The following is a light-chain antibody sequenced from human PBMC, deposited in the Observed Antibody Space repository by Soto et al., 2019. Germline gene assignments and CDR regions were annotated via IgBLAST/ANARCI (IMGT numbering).Light chain of an antibody. V-gene: IGKV3-11*01. CDR2: DSS. Sequence: EIVLTQSPATLSLSPGERATLSCRASQSVGTYFAWYQQKPGQAPRLLIYDSSNRATGIPARFSGSGSGTAFTPPFISLDPEDFAVYSCQQRSDCPSTSGGGTKV. CDR3: QQRSDCPST. CDR1: QSVGTY. J-gene: IGKJ4*01.